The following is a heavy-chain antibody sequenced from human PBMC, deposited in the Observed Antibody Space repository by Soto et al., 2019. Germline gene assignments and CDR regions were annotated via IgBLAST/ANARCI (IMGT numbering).Heavy chain of an antibody. J-gene: IGHJ1*01. D-gene: IGHD6-19*01. Sequence: GGSLRLSCAASGFTFSSYSMNWVRQAPGKGLEWVSYISSSSSTIYYADSVKGRFTISRDNAKNSLYLQMNSLRSDDTAVYYCARDNGQWLVSDWGQGTLVTVSS. CDR3: ARDNGQWLVSD. V-gene: IGHV3-48*01. CDR2: ISSSSSTI. CDR1: GFTFSSYS.